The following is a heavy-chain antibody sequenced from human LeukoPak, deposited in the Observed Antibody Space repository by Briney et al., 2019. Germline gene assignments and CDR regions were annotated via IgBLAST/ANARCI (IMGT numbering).Heavy chain of an antibody. CDR2: VNPNSAVT. Sequence: GASVKVSCKTSGYTFTDYFIHWVRQAPGQGLEWMGRVNPNSAVTESEQKFQGRVTMTRDTSISTVYMELNRLTSDDTAVYYCAREGSGVPASYNWFDPWGQGTLVTVSS. CDR3: AREGSGVPASYNWFDP. J-gene: IGHJ5*02. V-gene: IGHV1-2*06. CDR1: GYTFTDYF. D-gene: IGHD2-2*01.